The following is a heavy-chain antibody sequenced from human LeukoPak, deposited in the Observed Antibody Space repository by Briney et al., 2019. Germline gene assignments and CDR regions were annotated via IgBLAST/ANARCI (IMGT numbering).Heavy chain of an antibody. CDR3: ARDFNWNEPYYFDY. V-gene: IGHV3-23*01. Sequence: GGSLRLSCVASGFILENHAMSWIRQAPGKGLEWVSGTSSNGEVKYYADSVKGRFTVSRDDSKDTLYLQMDSLGVEDTAMYYCARDFNWNEPYYFDYWGPGILVTVSS. CDR2: TSSNGEVK. CDR1: GFILENHA. D-gene: IGHD1-1*01. J-gene: IGHJ4*02.